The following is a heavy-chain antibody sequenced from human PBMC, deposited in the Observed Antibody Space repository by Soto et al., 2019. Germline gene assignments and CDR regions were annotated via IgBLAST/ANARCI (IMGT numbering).Heavy chain of an antibody. V-gene: IGHV1-69*01. CDR1: GGTFSRYA. CDR3: ARDPLLGSYYLNWFDP. D-gene: IGHD3-10*01. Sequence: QVQLVQSGAEVNKPGASVKVSCKASGGTFSRYAISWVRQAPGQGLEWMGGIIPIFGTANYAQKFQGRVTITADESTSTAYRELSSLRSEDTAVYYCARDPLLGSYYLNWFDPWGQGTLVTVSS. J-gene: IGHJ5*02. CDR2: IIPIFGTA.